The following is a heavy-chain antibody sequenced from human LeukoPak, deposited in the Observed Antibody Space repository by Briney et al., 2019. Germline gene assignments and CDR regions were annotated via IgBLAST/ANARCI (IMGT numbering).Heavy chain of an antibody. D-gene: IGHD4-17*01. CDR1: GYTFSSYY. CDR3: ARNPVTTKYFDY. Sequence: ASVKVSCKASGYTFSSYYMHWVRQAPGQGLEWMGIINPSGGSTTYAQKFQGRVTMTRDTSTSTVYMELSSLRSEDTAVYYCARNPVTTKYFDYWGQGTLVTVSS. V-gene: IGHV1-46*01. CDR2: INPSGGST. J-gene: IGHJ4*02.